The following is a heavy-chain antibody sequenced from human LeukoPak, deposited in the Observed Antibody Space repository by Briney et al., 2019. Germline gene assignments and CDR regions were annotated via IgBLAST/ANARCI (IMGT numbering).Heavy chain of an antibody. CDR1: GLTFSDLP. J-gene: IGHJ4*02. Sequence: HPGGSLRFSCAAPGLTFSDLPLFWVRQAPGKGWQWVSALGGGGGDTYYADSVKGRFTISRDNSANMVYLQMNSLRAEDTAVYYCARSQPSVRRFDYWGQGTLVTVSS. CDR3: ARSQPSVRRFDY. D-gene: IGHD2-2*01. V-gene: IGHV3-23*01. CDR2: LGGGGGDT.